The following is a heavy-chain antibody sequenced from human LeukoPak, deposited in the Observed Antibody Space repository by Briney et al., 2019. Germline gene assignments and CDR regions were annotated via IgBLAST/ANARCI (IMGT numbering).Heavy chain of an antibody. CDR2: IYTSGST. CDR3: ARVYCSGGSCYFDY. J-gene: IGHJ4*02. V-gene: IGHV4-4*07. CDR1: GGSISSYY. D-gene: IGHD2-15*01. Sequence: PSDTLSLTCTVSGGSISSYYWSWIRQPTRKGLEWIGRIYTSGSTNYNPSLKSRVTISVDKSKNQFSLKLSSVTAADTAVYYCARVYCSGGSCYFDYWGQGTLVTVSS.